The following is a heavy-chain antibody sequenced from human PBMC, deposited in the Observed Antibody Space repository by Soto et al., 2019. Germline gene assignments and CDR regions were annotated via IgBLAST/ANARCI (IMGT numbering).Heavy chain of an antibody. CDR2: VSTNNADT. D-gene: IGHD4-4*01. V-gene: IGHV1-18*01. J-gene: IGHJ5*02. CDR1: GYHFTAYG. CDR3: ARSPPGDSKTNWFDP. Sequence: GASVKVSCKISGYHFTAYGLAWLRQAPGQRPEWMGWVSTNNADTNYAEKFQGRVTMTTDKSTTTTYMELRSLRSDDTAVYYCARSPPGDSKTNWFDPWGQGTLVTVSS.